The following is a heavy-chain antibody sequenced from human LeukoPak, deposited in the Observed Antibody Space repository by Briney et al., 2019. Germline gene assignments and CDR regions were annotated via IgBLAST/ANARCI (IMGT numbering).Heavy chain of an antibody. J-gene: IGHJ3*02. CDR2: INSNTGGT. V-gene: IGHV1-2*02. D-gene: IGHD6-6*01. CDR1: GYTFTGYH. Sequence: ASVKVSCKASGYTFTGYHTHWVRQAPGQGLEWMGWINSNTGGTNYAQEFQGRVTMTRDTSISTAYMDLSSLRSGDTAVYYCARDYRSSSANAFDIWGQGTMVSVSS. CDR3: ARDYRSSSANAFDI.